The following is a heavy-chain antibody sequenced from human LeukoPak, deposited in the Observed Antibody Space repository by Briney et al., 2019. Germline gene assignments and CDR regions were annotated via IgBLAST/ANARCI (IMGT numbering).Heavy chain of an antibody. J-gene: IGHJ4*02. CDR1: GASVSRNW. D-gene: IGHD3-3*01. CDR2: IHHSGGT. CDR3: AKVADYDFWSGYYPASRDYYFDY. Sequence: SGTLSLTCTVSGASVSRNWWSWVRQPPGKGLEWIGEIHHSGGTNYNPSLKSRVTMSLDNSNNHFSLKLSSVTAADTAVYYCAKVADYDFWSGYYPASRDYYFDYWGQGTLVTVSS. V-gene: IGHV4-4*02.